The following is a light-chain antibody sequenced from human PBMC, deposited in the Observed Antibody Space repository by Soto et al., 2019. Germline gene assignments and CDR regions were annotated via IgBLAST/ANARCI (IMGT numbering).Light chain of an antibody. J-gene: IGLJ2*01. CDR2: RDD. CDR1: SSNIGGNY. V-gene: IGLV1-47*01. CDR3: SSWDDSLGVV. Sequence: QSVLTQPPSASGTPGQRVTISCSGTSSNIGGNYVYWYQHLPGTAPKFLIYRDDQRTSGVPDRFSASKSGTSASLAITGLRSEDEADYYCSSWDDSLGVVFGGGTKVTVL.